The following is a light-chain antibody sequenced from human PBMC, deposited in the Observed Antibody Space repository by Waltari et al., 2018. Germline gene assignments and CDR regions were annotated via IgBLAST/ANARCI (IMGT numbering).Light chain of an antibody. Sequence: DIQMTQSPSSLSASVGDRVTITCRESQSISSYLNWYQQKPGKAPKLLIYAASSLQSGVPSRFSGSGSWTDFTLTISSLQPEDFATYYCQQSYSTPMYTFGQGTKLEIK. CDR2: AAS. CDR1: QSISSY. V-gene: IGKV1-39*01. J-gene: IGKJ2*01. CDR3: QQSYSTPMYT.